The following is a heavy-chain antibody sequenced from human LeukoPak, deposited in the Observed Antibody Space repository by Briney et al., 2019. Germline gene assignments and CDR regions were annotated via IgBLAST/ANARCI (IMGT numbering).Heavy chain of an antibody. V-gene: IGHV4-38-2*01. Sequence: SETLSLTCAVSGYSISSGYYWGWTRPPPGKGLEWIGNIYHSGSTYYNPSLKSRVSISVDTSKNQFSLKLSSVTAADTAVYYCARTSGHYYDSSGYYSDYWGQGTLVTVSS. CDR3: ARTSGHYYDSSGYYSDY. D-gene: IGHD3-22*01. CDR1: GYSISSGYY. J-gene: IGHJ4*02. CDR2: IYHSGST.